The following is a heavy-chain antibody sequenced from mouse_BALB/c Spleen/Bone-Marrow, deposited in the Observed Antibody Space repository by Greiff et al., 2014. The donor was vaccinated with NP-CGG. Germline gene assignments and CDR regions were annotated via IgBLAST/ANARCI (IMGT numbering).Heavy chain of an antibody. CDR3: ERGNGYYAMDN. J-gene: IGHJ4*01. Sequence: VQLQQPGPALVKPSQSLSLTCTVTGYSITSGYSWHWLRQFPGNTLEWVSYIHYSGGTYYTHSLKGRFSITRDKSKNQLFLQLNAVTTEDTATNYVERGNGYYAMDNGGQGTPVT. CDR1: GYSITSGYS. CDR2: IHYSGGT. V-gene: IGHV3-1*02. D-gene: IGHD1-2*01.